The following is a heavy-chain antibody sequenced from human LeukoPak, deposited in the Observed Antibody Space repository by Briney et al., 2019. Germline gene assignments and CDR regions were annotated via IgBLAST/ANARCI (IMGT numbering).Heavy chain of an antibody. CDR2: ISYDGSNK. D-gene: IGHD4-23*01. CDR1: GFTFSSYG. J-gene: IGHJ4*02. Sequence: GGSLRLSCAASGFTFSSYGMHWVRQAPGKGLERVAVISYDGSNKYYADSVKGRFTISRDNSKNTLYLQMNSLRAEDTAVYYCAKMPPPIYGGNLDYWGQGTLVTVSS. V-gene: IGHV3-30*18. CDR3: AKMPPPIYGGNLDY.